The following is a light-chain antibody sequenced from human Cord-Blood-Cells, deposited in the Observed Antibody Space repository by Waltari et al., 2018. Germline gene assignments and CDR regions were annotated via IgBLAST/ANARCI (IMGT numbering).Light chain of an antibody. J-gene: IGKJ5*01. CDR1: QSLLHSDGKTY. Sequence: DIVMTQTPLSLSVTPGQPASISCKSSQSLLHSDGKTYLYWYLQKPGQSPQLLIYEVSSRFSGMTDRFSGSGLGTDFTLKISRGEAEDVGVYYCMQGIHLPITFGQGTRLEIK. V-gene: IGKV2-29*02. CDR3: MQGIHLPIT. CDR2: EVS.